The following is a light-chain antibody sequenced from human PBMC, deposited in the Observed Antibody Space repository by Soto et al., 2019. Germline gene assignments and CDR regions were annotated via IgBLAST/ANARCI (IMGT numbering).Light chain of an antibody. CDR1: SSDVGGYNY. CDR2: DVT. CDR3: TSYTSSSTLI. Sequence: QSALTQPASVSGSPGQSITISCTGSSSDVGGYNYVSWYKHHPGKAPKFMIYDVTNRPSGVSNRFSGSKSGNTASLTISGLQAEDEADYYCTSYTSSSTLIFGGGTKLTVL. J-gene: IGLJ2*01. V-gene: IGLV2-14*03.